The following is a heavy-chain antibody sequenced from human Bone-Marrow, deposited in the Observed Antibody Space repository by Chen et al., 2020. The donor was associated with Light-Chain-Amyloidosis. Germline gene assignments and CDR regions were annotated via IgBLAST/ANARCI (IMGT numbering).Heavy chain of an antibody. V-gene: IGHV4-4*07. D-gene: IGHD3-16*01. CDR3: TRGWGADY. Sequence: QVQLQESGPGLVKPSETLSLTCTVSGGPMGNYYWSWIRQPAGKGLEWIGRIFTSGTTNYNPSLKSRVTMSIDTSKNQFSLNLSSVTAADTAVYYCTRGWGADYWGQGTLVTVSS. CDR1: GGPMGNYY. CDR2: IFTSGTT. J-gene: IGHJ4*02.